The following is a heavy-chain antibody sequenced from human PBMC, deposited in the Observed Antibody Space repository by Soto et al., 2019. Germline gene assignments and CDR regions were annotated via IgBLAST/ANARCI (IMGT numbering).Heavy chain of an antibody. Sequence: ASVKVSCRASGYTFTSYGISWVRQAPGQGLEWMGWISAYNGNTNYAQKLQGRVTMTTDTSTSTAYMELRSLRSDDTAVYYCAKLYDSSGYYGEDTYYFDYWGQGTLVTVSS. D-gene: IGHD3-22*01. CDR3: AKLYDSSGYYGEDTYYFDY. J-gene: IGHJ4*02. CDR2: ISAYNGNT. CDR1: GYTFTSYG. V-gene: IGHV1-18*01.